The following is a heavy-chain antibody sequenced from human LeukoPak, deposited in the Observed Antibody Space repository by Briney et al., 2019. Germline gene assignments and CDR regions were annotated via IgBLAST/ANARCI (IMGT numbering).Heavy chain of an antibody. D-gene: IGHD6-19*01. V-gene: IGHV4-34*01. CDR3: ARGLPVAGRPAAPLMKDY. J-gene: IGHJ4*02. CDR2: INHSGST. CDR1: GGSFSGYY. Sequence: PSETLSLTCAVYGGSFSGYYWSWIRQPPGKGLEWIGEINHSGSTNYNPSLKSRVTISVDTSKNQFSLKLSSVTAADTAVYYCARGLPVAGRPAAPLMKDYWGQGTLVTVSS.